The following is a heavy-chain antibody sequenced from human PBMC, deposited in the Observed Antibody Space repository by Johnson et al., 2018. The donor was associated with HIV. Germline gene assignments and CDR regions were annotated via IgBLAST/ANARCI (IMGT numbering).Heavy chain of an antibody. V-gene: IGHV3-30-3*01. CDR2: ISYDGSNK. CDR1: GFSFSNAW. CDR3: ARDNGAVAGPEGAFDI. J-gene: IGHJ3*02. D-gene: IGHD6-19*01. Sequence: QVQLVESGGGLVKPGESLRLSCAASGFSFSNAWMNWVRQAPGKGLEWVAVISYDGSNKYYADSVKGRFTISRDNSKNTLYLQMNSLRAEDTAVYYCARDNGAVAGPEGAFDIWGQGTMVTVSS.